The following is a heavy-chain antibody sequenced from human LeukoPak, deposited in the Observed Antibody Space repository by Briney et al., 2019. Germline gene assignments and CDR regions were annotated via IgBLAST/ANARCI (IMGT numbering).Heavy chain of an antibody. J-gene: IGHJ3*02. Sequence: GGSLRLSCAASGFTFSSYGMHWVRQAPGKGLEWVAVIWYDGSNKYYGDSVKGRFTISRDNSKNTLYLQMNSLRAEDTAVYYCAREQGTYQYVFDIWGQGTMVTVSS. CDR1: GFTFSSYG. CDR2: IWYDGSNK. D-gene: IGHD2-2*01. V-gene: IGHV3-33*01. CDR3: AREQGTYQYVFDI.